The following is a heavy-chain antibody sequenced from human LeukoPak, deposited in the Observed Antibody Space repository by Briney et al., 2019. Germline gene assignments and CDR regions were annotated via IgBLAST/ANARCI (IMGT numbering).Heavy chain of an antibody. Sequence: GGSLRLSCAASGFTFSSYAMSWVRQAPGKGLEWVSAISGSGGSTYYADSVKGRFTISRDNSKNTLYLQMNSLRAEDTAVYYCAKSGSYGEGGYYFDYWGQGTLVTVSS. CDR3: AKSGSYGEGGYYFDY. CDR2: ISGSGGST. D-gene: IGHD1-26*01. J-gene: IGHJ4*02. CDR1: GFTFSSYA. V-gene: IGHV3-23*01.